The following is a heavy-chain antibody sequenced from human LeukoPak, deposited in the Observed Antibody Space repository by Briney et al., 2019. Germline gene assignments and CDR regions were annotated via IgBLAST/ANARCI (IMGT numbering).Heavy chain of an antibody. V-gene: IGHV4-59*08. CDR1: GGSISTYY. CDR2: IYYSGST. CDR3: ARGTGFYDSSGYFDY. D-gene: IGHD3-22*01. J-gene: IGHJ4*02. Sequence: SETLSLTCTVSGGSISTYYWSWIRQPPGKGLEWIGYIYYSGSTNYNPSLKSRGTISVDKSKNQFSLKLSSVTAADTAVYYCARGTGFYDSSGYFDYWGQGTLVTVSS.